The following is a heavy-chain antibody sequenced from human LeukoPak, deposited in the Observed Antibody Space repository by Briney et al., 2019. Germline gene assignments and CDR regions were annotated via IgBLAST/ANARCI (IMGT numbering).Heavy chain of an antibody. J-gene: IGHJ5*02. V-gene: IGHV4-39*07. CDR3: ARGTDDILTGYYNGGFDP. D-gene: IGHD3-9*01. CDR1: GGSIGSSSYY. Sequence: SETLSLTCSVSGGSIGSSSYYWAWIRQPPGKGLEWIGSLYNRGSTYYNPSLKSRVTISVDTSKNHLSLKLYSVTAADTAMYYCARGTDDILTGYYNGGFDPWGQGTLVTVSS. CDR2: LYNRGST.